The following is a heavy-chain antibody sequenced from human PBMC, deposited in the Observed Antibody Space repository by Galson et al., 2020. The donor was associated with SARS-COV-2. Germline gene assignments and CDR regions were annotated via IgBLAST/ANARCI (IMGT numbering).Heavy chain of an antibody. CDR3: ASNRSPYQWELIDY. CDR1: GYTFTSYD. CDR2: MNPNSGNT. D-gene: IGHD1-26*01. V-gene: IGHV1-8*01. J-gene: IGHJ4*02. Sequence: GESLKISCKASGYTFTSYDINWVRQATGQGLEWMGWMNPNSGNTGYSQKFQGRVTMTRNTSISTAYMELSSLRSEDTAVYYCASNRSPYQWELIDYWGQGTLVTVSS.